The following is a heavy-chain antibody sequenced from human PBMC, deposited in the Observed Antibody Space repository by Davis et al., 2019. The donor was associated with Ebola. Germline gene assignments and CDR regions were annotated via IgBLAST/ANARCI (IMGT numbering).Heavy chain of an antibody. Sequence: ASVKVSCKASGYTFTSYAMHWVRQAPGQRLEWMGWINAGNGNTKYSQKFQGRVTITRDTSASTAYMELSSLRSEDTAVYYCARSNRHIVVVHLMDVWGQGTTVTVSS. CDR3: ARSNRHIVVVHLMDV. J-gene: IGHJ6*02. V-gene: IGHV1-3*01. CDR2: INAGNGNT. CDR1: GYTFTSYA. D-gene: IGHD2-21*01.